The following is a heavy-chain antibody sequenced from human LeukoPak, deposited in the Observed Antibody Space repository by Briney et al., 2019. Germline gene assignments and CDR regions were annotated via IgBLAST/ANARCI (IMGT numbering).Heavy chain of an antibody. Sequence: LQWMGWVNPKNGDTTYAQKFQGRVTMTRDTSISAAYMELRSLRSDDTAVYYCARDGGEIWGQGTLVTVSS. CDR2: VNPKNGDT. J-gene: IGHJ4*02. V-gene: IGHV1-2*02. CDR3: ARDGGEI. D-gene: IGHD5-24*01.